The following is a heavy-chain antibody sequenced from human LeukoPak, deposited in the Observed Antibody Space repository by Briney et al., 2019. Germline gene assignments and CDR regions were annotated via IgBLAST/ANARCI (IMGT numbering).Heavy chain of an antibody. CDR2: INPSSGGT. Sequence: GASVKVSCKASGYTFTAYYMHWVRQAPGQGLEWMGRINPSSGGTNYAQKFQGRVTMTRDTSISTAYMELSRLRSDDTAVYYCARGGPYGDYAYYYYLDVWGKGTTVTVSS. V-gene: IGHV1-2*06. J-gene: IGHJ6*03. CDR3: ARGGPYGDYAYYYYLDV. D-gene: IGHD4-17*01. CDR1: GYTFTAYY.